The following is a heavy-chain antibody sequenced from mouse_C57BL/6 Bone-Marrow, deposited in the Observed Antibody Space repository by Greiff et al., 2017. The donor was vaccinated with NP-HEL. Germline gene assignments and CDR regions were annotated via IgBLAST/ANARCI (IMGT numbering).Heavy chain of an antibody. D-gene: IGHD2-3*01. CDR3: ARSGDGYNWYFDV. CDR2: IYPSDSET. V-gene: IGHV1-61*01. Sequence: QVQLQQPGAELVRPGSSVKLSCKASGYTFTSYWMDWVKQRPGQGLEWIGNIYPSDSETPYNQKFKDKATLTVDKSSSTAYMQLSSLTSEDSAVYYCARSGDGYNWYFDVWGTGTTVTVSS. CDR1: GYTFTSYW. J-gene: IGHJ1*03.